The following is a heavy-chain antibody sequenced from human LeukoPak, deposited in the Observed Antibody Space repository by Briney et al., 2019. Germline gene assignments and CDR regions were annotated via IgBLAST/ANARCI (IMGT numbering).Heavy chain of an antibody. CDR1: GFTFSSYG. V-gene: IGHV3-30*18. D-gene: IGHD1-26*01. CDR2: ISYDGSNK. J-gene: IGHJ4*02. CDR3: VKVGKWEPSGPFDY. Sequence: PGGSLRLSCAASGFTFSSYGMHWVRQAPGKGLEWVAVISYDGSNKYYADSVKGRFTISRDNSKNTLYLQMRSLRAEETAVYYCVKVGKWEPSGPFDYWGQGTLVTVSS.